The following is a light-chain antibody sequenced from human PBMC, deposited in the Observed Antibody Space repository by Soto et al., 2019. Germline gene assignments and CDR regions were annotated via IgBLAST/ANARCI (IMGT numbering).Light chain of an antibody. CDR1: SSDVGSYNY. J-gene: IGLJ1*01. Sequence: QSALTQPRSVSGAPGQSVTISCTGTSSDVGSYNYVSWYQQHPGNAPKLMIYDVSKRPSGVPGRFSGSTSSNTASLTISRLQDEDEADYYCWSNAGSYPYVFGTGTK. CDR3: WSNAGSYPYV. V-gene: IGLV2-11*01. CDR2: DVS.